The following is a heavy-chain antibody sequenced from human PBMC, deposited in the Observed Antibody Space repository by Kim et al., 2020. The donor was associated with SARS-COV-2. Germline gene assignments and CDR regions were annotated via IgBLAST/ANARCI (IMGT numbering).Heavy chain of an antibody. Sequence: KYSRKFQGRVTITRDTSASTAYMELSSLRSEDTAVYYCAREGDYGDAFDYWGQGTLVTVSS. V-gene: IGHV1-3*01. D-gene: IGHD4-17*01. J-gene: IGHJ4*02. CDR3: AREGDYGDAFDY.